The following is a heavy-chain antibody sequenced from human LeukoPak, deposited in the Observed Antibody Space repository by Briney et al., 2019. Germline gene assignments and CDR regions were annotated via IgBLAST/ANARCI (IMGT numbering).Heavy chain of an antibody. D-gene: IGHD6-6*01. J-gene: IGHJ5*02. CDR3: ARDRNLEYSSSSGRFDP. V-gene: IGHV1-46*03. CDR1: GYTFTSYY. Sequence: ASVKVSCKASGYTFTSYYMHWVRQAPRQGLEWMGIINPSGGSTNYAQKFQGRVTMTRDTSTSTVYMELSSLRPEDTAVYFCARDRNLEYSSSSGRFDPWGQGTLVTVSS. CDR2: INPSGGST.